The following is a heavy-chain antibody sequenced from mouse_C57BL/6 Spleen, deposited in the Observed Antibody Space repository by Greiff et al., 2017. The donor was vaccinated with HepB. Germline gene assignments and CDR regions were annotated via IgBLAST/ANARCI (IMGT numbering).Heavy chain of an antibody. CDR2: INPSNGGT. CDR3: SRYPLLLRRYYAMDY. D-gene: IGHD1-1*01. Sequence: QVQLQQPGTELVKPGASVKLSCKASGYTFTSYWMHWVKQRPGQGLEWIGNINPSNGGTNYNEKFKSKATLTVDKSSSTAYMQLSSLTSEDSAVYYCSRYPLLLRRYYAMDYWGQGTSVTVSS. J-gene: IGHJ4*01. V-gene: IGHV1-53*01. CDR1: GYTFTSYW.